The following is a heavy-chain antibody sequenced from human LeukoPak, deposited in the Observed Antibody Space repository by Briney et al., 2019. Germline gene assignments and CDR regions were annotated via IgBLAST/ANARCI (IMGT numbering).Heavy chain of an antibody. V-gene: IGHV4-38-2*02. D-gene: IGHD3-16*01. CDR1: GYSISSGYY. Sequence: SETLSLTCTVSGYSISSGYYWGWIRQPPGKGLEWIGSIYYSGSTYYNPSLKSRVTISLDKSKNQFSLKLSSVAAADTAVYYCARGGGYYFDYWGQGTLVTVSS. CDR3: ARGGGYYFDY. J-gene: IGHJ4*02. CDR2: IYYSGST.